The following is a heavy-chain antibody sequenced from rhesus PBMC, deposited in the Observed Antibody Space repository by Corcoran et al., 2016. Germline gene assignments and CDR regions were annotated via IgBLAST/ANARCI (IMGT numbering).Heavy chain of an antibody. CDR3: ARGDNIWTGYYGLDS. V-gene: IGHV4S10*01. D-gene: IGHD3-3*01. CDR1: GGSISDSYR. Sequence: QVQLQESGPGVVKPSETLSLTCAVSGGSISDSYRWSWIRQPPGKGLEWIGYIYGSSTRTNYNPSLKSRVTISKDTSKNQFALKLSSVTAADTAVYYCARGDNIWTGYYGLDSWGQGVVVTVSS. J-gene: IGHJ6*01. CDR2: IYGSSTRT.